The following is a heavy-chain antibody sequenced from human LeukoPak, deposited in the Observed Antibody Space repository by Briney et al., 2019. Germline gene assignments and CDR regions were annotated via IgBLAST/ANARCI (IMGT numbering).Heavy chain of an antibody. V-gene: IGHV1-18*01. CDR1: GYTFTSYG. J-gene: IGHJ6*02. Sequence: ASVTVSCKASGYTFTSYGISWVRQAPGQGLEWMGWISAYNGNTNYAQKLQGRVTMTTDTSTSTAYMELRSLRSDDTAVYYCARDDIVVVVAAAATNYYYGMDVWGQGTTVTVSS. CDR3: ARDDIVVVVAAAATNYYYGMDV. D-gene: IGHD2-15*01. CDR2: ISAYNGNT.